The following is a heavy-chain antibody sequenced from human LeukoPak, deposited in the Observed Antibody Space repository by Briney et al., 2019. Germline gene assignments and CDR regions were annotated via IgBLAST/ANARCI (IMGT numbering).Heavy chain of an antibody. V-gene: IGHV3-7*01. CDR3: AIEYGWSFES. CDR2: IKEDGSEK. Sequence: PGGSLRLSCVASVFTFRRYWMSWVRQAPGKGREWGANIKEDGSEKYYVDSVKGRFTISRDNAKNSLYLQMDRLRAEDTAVYYCAIEYGWSFESWGQGTLVTVSS. J-gene: IGHJ4*02. CDR1: VFTFRRYW. D-gene: IGHD2-8*02.